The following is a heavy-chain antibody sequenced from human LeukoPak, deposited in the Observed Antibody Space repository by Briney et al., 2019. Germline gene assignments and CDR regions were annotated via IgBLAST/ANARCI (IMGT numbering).Heavy chain of an antibody. CDR1: GGSISSYY. CDR3: ARSARNWNYPPDY. CDR2: IYYSGST. J-gene: IGHJ4*02. V-gene: IGHV4-59*01. D-gene: IGHD1-7*01. Sequence: SETLSLTCTVSGGSISSYYWSWIRQPPGKGLEWIGYIYYSGSTNYNPSLKSRVTISVDTSKNQFSLKLSSVTAADTAVYYCARSARNWNYPPDYWGQGTLVTVSS.